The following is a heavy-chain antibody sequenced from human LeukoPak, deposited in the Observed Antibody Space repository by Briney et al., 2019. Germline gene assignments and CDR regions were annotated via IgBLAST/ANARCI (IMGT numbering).Heavy chain of an antibody. J-gene: IGHJ4*02. Sequence: SETLSLTCAVYGGSFSGYYWGWIRQPPGKGLEWIGEINHSGSTNYNPSLKSRVTISVDTSKNQFSLKLSSVTAADTAVYYCARGPYDFWSGYYTGNGYFDYWGQGTLVTVSS. CDR3: ARGPYDFWSGYYTGNGYFDY. CDR1: GGSFSGYY. V-gene: IGHV4-34*01. D-gene: IGHD3-3*01. CDR2: INHSGST.